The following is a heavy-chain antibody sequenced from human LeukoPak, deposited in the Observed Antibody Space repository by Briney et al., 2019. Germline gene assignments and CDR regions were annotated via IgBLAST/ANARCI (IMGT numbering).Heavy chain of an antibody. CDR1: GFTFSSYG. V-gene: IGHV3-33*03. D-gene: IGHD2-15*01. CDR2: IWYGGSNK. Sequence: PGGSLRLSCAASGFTFSSYGMHWVRQAPGKGLEWVAVIWYGGSNKYYADSVKGRFTISRDNAKNSLYLQMNSLRAEDTAVYYCAGNYCSGDRCYSYYGMDVWGQGTTVTVSS. J-gene: IGHJ6*02. CDR3: AGNYCSGDRCYSYYGMDV.